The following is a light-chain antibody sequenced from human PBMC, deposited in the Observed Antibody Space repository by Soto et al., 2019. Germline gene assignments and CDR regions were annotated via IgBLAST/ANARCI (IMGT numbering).Light chain of an antibody. Sequence: QSVLRQPPSMSGAPGHRFTISCTGSSSNIAAGYDVHWYQQPPGAVPKLLIYGNTNRPSGVPDRFSGSKSGTLASLAITGLQAEDEADYYCQSYDSSLNGYVFGTGTKVTVL. J-gene: IGLJ1*01. CDR1: SSNIAAGYD. CDR2: GNT. CDR3: QSYDSSLNGYV. V-gene: IGLV1-40*01.